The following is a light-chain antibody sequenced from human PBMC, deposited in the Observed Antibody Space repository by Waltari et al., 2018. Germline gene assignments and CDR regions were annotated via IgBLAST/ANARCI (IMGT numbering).Light chain of an antibody. CDR3: QEYDSLPVT. CDR1: QSVKNN. CDR2: KAS. V-gene: IGKV1-5*03. J-gene: IGKJ4*01. Sequence: CRDSQSVKNNLAWYQQAPGKAPKVLIHKASRLESGAPSRFSGSGYGTEFTLTISSLQPDDFATYYCQEYDSLPVTFGGGTKVEI.